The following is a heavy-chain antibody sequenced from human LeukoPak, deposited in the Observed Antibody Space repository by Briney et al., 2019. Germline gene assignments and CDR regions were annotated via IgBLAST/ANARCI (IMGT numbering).Heavy chain of an antibody. CDR3: AKARGGTTSLSDY. J-gene: IGHJ4*02. V-gene: IGHV3-23*01. D-gene: IGHD1-1*01. CDR1: GFTFSSYA. Sequence: GGSLRLSCAASGFTFSSYAMNWVRQAPGKGLEWVSTLTGSGGSGGTTYYADSVRGRFTISRDNSKDTLFLQMNSLRAEDTAVYYCAKARGGTTSLSDYWGQGTLVTVSS. CDR2: LTGSGGSGGTT.